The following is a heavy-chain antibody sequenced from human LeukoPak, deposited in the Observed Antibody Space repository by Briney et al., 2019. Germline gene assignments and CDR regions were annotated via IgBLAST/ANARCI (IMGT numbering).Heavy chain of an antibody. CDR2: INPNSGGT. CDR3: ARDSEYSSSSGYYYYYMDV. Sequence: GASVKVSCKASGYTFTGYYMHWVRQAPGQGLEWMGWINPNSGGTNYAQKFQGRVTMTRDTSISTAYMELRSLRSDDTAVYYCARDSEYSSSSGYYYYYMDVWGKGTTVTVSS. D-gene: IGHD6-6*01. CDR1: GYTFTGYY. V-gene: IGHV1-2*02. J-gene: IGHJ6*03.